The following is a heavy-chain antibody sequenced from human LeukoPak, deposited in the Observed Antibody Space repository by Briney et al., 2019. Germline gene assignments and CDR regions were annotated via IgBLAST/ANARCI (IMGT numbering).Heavy chain of an antibody. J-gene: IGHJ5*02. CDR2: IYHSGST. CDR1: GYSISYGYY. D-gene: IGHD3-10*01. CDR3: ARDLRSGSYLNWFDP. Sequence: SETLSLTCAVTGYSISYGYYWGWSRQPPGKGLEWIGSIYHSGSTYYNPSLKSRVTISVDTSKNQFSLNLGSVTAADTAVYYCARDLRSGSYLNWFDPWGQGTLVTVSS. V-gene: IGHV4-38-2*02.